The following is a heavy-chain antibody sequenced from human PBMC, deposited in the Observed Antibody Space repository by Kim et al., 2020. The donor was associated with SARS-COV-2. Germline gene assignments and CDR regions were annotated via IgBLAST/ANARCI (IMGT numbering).Heavy chain of an antibody. CDR3: ARAGRQWLVRPIFFYFDY. Sequence: SETLSLTYAVYGGSFSGYYWSWIRQPPGKGLEWIGEINHSGSTNYNPSLKSRDTISVDTSKNQFSLKLSSVTAADTAVYYCARAGRQWLVRPIFFYFDYCFQATLLSFSS. V-gene: IGHV4-34*01. D-gene: IGHD6-19*01. CDR1: GGSFSGYY. J-gene: IGHJ4*02. CDR2: INHSGST.